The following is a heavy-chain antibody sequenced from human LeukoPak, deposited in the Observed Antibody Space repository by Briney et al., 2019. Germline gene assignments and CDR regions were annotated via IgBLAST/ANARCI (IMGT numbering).Heavy chain of an antibody. J-gene: IGHJ4*02. V-gene: IGHV4-34*01. Sequence: SETLSLTCAVHGGSFSGYHWNWIRQSPSKGLEWIGDINDRGRTNYNPSLESRVTLSVDTSKKEFSLKLSAVTAADTAVYYCARDPTTVTSLPYYFDFWGQGTLVSVSS. CDR1: GGSFSGYH. CDR2: INDRGRT. D-gene: IGHD4-17*01. CDR3: ARDPTTVTSLPYYFDF.